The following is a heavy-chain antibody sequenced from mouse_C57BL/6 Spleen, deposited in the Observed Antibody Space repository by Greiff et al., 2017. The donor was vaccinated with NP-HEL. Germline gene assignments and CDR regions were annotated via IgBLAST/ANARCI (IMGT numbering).Heavy chain of an antibody. V-gene: IGHV1-76*01. Sequence: QVQLQQSGAELVRPGASVKLSCKASGYTFTDYYINWVKQRPGQGLEWIARIYPGSGNTYYNEKFKGKATLTAEKSSSTAYMQLSSLTSEDSAVYFCARSGMVTDYYAMDYWGQGTSVTVSS. CDR2: IYPGSGNT. D-gene: IGHD2-3*01. CDR3: ARSGMVTDYYAMDY. CDR1: GYTFTDYY. J-gene: IGHJ4*01.